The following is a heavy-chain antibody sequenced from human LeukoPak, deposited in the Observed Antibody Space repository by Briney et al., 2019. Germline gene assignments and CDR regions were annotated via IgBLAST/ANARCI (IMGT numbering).Heavy chain of an antibody. CDR1: GFTFSSYW. Sequence: GGSLRLSCAASGFTFSSYWMSWVRQAPGKGLEWVANIKQDGSEKYYVDSVMGRFTISRDNAKNSLYLQMNSLRAEDTAVYYCARPDTAMAFDYWGQGTLVTVSS. CDR3: ARPDTAMAFDY. D-gene: IGHD5-18*01. V-gene: IGHV3-7*01. CDR2: IKQDGSEK. J-gene: IGHJ4*02.